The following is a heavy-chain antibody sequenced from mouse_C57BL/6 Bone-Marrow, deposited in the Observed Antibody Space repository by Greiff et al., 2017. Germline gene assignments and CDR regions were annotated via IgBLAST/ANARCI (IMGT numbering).Heavy chain of an antibody. D-gene: IGHD2-3*01. V-gene: IGHV1-64*01. Sequence: QVQLKQPGAELVKPGASVKLSCKASGYTFTSYWMHWVKQRPGQGLEWIGMIHPYSGSTNYNEKFKSKATLTVDKSSSTAYMQLSSLTSEDSAVYYCARGWLLRFDYWGQGTTLTVSS. CDR2: IHPYSGST. CDR1: GYTFTSYW. J-gene: IGHJ2*01. CDR3: ARGWLLRFDY.